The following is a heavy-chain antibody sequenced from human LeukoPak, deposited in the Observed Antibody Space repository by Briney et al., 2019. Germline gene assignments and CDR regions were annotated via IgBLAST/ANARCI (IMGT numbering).Heavy chain of an antibody. CDR3: ARDFWGAYRVDYFDY. CDR1: GFTFSSYE. Sequence: GGSLRLSCAASGFTFSSYEMHWVRQAPGKGLEWVADISSSGTTIYYADSVKGRFTISRDNAKNSLYLQMNSLRAEDTAVYYCARDFWGAYRVDYFDYWGQGILVTVSS. D-gene: IGHD3-3*01. V-gene: IGHV3-48*03. CDR2: ISSSGTTI. J-gene: IGHJ4*02.